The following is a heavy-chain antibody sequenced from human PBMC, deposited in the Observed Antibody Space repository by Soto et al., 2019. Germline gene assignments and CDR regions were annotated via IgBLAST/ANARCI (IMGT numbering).Heavy chain of an antibody. Sequence: PGGSLRLSCAASGFTFSSYAMSWVRQAPGKGLEWVSAISGSGGSTYYADSVKGRFTISRDNAKNSLYLQMNSLRAEDTAVYYCARGSIAAAEFFLWGQGTLVTVSS. CDR1: GFTFSSYA. V-gene: IGHV3-23*01. D-gene: IGHD6-13*01. CDR2: ISGSGGST. J-gene: IGHJ4*02. CDR3: ARGSIAAAEFFL.